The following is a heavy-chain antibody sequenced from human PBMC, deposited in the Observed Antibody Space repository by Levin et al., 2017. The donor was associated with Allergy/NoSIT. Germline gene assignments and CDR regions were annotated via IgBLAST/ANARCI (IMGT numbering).Heavy chain of an antibody. D-gene: IGHD6-6*01. CDR3: ARPEYSSSSMGY. J-gene: IGHJ4*02. Sequence: SETLSLTCTVSGGSISSSSYYWGWIRQPPGKGLEWIGSIYYSGSTYYNPSLKSRVTISVDTSKNQFSLKLSSVTAADTAVYYCARPEYSSSSMGYWGQGTLVTVSS. V-gene: IGHV4-39*01. CDR1: GGSISSSSYY. CDR2: IYYSGST.